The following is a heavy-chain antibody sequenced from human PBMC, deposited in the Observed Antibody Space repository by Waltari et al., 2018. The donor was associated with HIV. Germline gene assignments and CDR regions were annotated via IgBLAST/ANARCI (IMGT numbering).Heavy chain of an antibody. V-gene: IGHV3-48*01. Sequence: VQLVGSGAELLQPGGAQRPPCAAPCLPLGPYGGTWVRQAPGKGREWVSYIGRSSGTIYYADSVKGRFTISRDNAKNSLYLQMNSLRAEDTAVYYCARETYYHDSSGPYFDYWGQGTLVTVSS. CDR3: ARETYYHDSSGPYFDY. J-gene: IGHJ4*02. CDR2: IGRSSGTI. CDR1: CLPLGPYG. D-gene: IGHD3-22*01.